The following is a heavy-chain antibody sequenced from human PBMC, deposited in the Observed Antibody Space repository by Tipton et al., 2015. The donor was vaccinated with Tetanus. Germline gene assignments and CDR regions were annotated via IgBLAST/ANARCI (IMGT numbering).Heavy chain of an antibody. CDR2: IHHSGLA. Sequence: TLSLTCTVSGGSVSTGNFYWSWIRQPPGKGLEWIAFIHHSGLAFSKPSLKSRVSISIDTSQNQFSPRLTSVTAADTAVYFCARNVYTVTNDAFDIWGHGTLVNVSS. CDR1: GGSVSTGNFY. J-gene: IGHJ3*02. V-gene: IGHV4-30-4*01. D-gene: IGHD4-11*01. CDR3: ARNVYTVTNDAFDI.